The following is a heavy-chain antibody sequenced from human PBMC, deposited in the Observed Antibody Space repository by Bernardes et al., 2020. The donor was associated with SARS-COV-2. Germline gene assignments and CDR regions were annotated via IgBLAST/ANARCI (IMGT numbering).Heavy chain of an antibody. CDR1: GGSISSRNYY. Sequence: SETLSLTCTVSGGSISSRNYYWGWIRQPPVKGLEWIGSVYYNGISSYNPTLKSRVTISVDTAKNQFSLKLSSVTAADTAMYFCARLGGVRQGYNFDHWGQGALVTVSS. V-gene: IGHV4-39*01. D-gene: IGHD3-10*01. CDR3: ARLGGVRQGYNFDH. CDR2: VYYNGIS. J-gene: IGHJ4*02.